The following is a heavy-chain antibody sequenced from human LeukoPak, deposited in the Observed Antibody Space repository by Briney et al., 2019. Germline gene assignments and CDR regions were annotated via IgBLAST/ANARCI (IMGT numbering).Heavy chain of an antibody. V-gene: IGHV3-23*01. CDR1: GFTFSTYA. J-gene: IGHJ6*03. CDR2: ISGSGGYT. D-gene: IGHD6-6*01. CDR3: AKGLSYSSSPDYMDV. Sequence: LPGGSLRLSCVASGFTFSTYAMSWVRQAPGKGLEWVSGISGSGGYTYYADSVKGRFTISRDNSKNTLYLQMSSLRAEDAAVYYCAKGLSYSSSPDYMDVWGKGTTVTVSS.